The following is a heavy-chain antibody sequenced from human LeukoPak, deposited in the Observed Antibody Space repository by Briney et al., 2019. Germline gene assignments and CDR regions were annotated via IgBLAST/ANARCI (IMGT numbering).Heavy chain of an antibody. V-gene: IGHV1-69*13. J-gene: IGHJ4*02. CDR1: GGTFSSYA. D-gene: IGHD4-23*01. CDR2: IIPIFGTA. Sequence: SVTVSCKTSGGTFSSYAINWVRQAPGQGLEWMGGIIPIFGTANYAQKFQGRVTITAVESMSTAYMELSSLRSEDTAVYYCARGWLAETTVVTPYNYWGQGTLVTVSS. CDR3: ARGWLAETTVVTPYNY.